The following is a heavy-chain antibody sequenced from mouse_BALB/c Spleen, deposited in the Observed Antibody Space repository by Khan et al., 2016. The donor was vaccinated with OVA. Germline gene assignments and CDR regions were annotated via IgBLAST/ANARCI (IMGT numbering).Heavy chain of an antibody. D-gene: IGHD1-1*01. J-gene: IGHJ3*01. Sequence: EVQLVESGGDLVKPGGSLKLSCAASGFTFSTYGMSWVRQTPDKRLEWVAGISSGGSYTYYPDSVKGRFTIYRDNAKNTLHLQMSSLRSEDTAMYYCTRLAYYYNSAGFAYWGQGTLVTVSA. CDR2: ISSGGSYT. CDR1: GFTFSTYG. V-gene: IGHV5-6*01. CDR3: TRLAYYYNSAGFAY.